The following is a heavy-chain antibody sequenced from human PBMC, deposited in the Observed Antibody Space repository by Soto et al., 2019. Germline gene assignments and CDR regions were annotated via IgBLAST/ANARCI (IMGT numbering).Heavy chain of an antibody. J-gene: IGHJ4*02. CDR3: AKTTHYYDSSGYYWSPDY. D-gene: IGHD3-22*01. V-gene: IGHV3-30*18. CDR2: ISYDGSNK. Sequence: GGSLRLSCAASGFTFSSYGMHWVRQAPGKGLEWVAVISYDGSNKYYADSVKGRFTISRDNSKNTLHLQMNSLRAEDTAVYYCAKTTHYYDSSGYYWSPDYWGQGTLVTVSS. CDR1: GFTFSSYG.